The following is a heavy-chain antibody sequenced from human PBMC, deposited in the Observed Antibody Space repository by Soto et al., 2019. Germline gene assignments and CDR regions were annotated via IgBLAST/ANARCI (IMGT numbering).Heavy chain of an antibody. V-gene: IGHV1-69*13. Sequence: GASVKVSCKASGGTFSSYAISWVRQAPGQGLEWMGGIIPIFCTANYAQKFQGRVTITADESTSTAYMELSSLRSEDTAVYYCARAYYGSGSYYNPSPHYYYYGMDVWGQGTTVTVSS. CDR2: IIPIFCTA. CDR1: GGTFSSYA. D-gene: IGHD3-10*01. CDR3: ARAYYGSGSYYNPSPHYYYYGMDV. J-gene: IGHJ6*02.